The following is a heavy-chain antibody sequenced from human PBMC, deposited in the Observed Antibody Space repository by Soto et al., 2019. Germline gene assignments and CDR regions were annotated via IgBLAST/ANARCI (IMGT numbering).Heavy chain of an antibody. Sequence: QVQLVESGGGVVQPGRSLRLSCAASGFTFSSYGMHWVRQAPGKGLEWVAVIWYDGSNKYYADSVKGRFTISRDNSKNTLYLQMNSLRAEDTAVYYCARDRGLATPPFDYWGQGTLVTGSS. V-gene: IGHV3-33*01. CDR3: ARDRGLATPPFDY. D-gene: IGHD5-12*01. J-gene: IGHJ4*02. CDR2: IWYDGSNK. CDR1: GFTFSSYG.